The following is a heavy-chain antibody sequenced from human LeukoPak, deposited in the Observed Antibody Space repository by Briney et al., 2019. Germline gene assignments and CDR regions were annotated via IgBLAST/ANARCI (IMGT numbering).Heavy chain of an antibody. CDR2: ISSSSTYI. CDR1: GFNFNTYS. V-gene: IGHV3-21*01. CDR3: ARDREGGFDY. Sequence: GGSLRLSCEASGFNFNTYSMAWVRQAPGKGLEWVSSISSSSTYIYYADSVKGRFTISRDNAKNSLYLQMNSLRAEDTAVYYCARDREGGFDYWGQGTLVTVSS. D-gene: IGHD3-16*01. J-gene: IGHJ4*02.